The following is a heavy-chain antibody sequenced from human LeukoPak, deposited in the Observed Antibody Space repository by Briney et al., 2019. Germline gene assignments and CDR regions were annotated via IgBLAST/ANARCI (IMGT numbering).Heavy chain of an antibody. CDR1: GYTFTSYG. J-gene: IGHJ4*02. CDR2: ISAYNGNT. V-gene: IGHV1-18*01. D-gene: IGHD3-22*01. Sequence: VASVKVSCKASGYTFTSYGISWVRQAPGQGLEWMGWISAYNGNTNYAQKLQGRVTMTTDTSTSTAYMELRSLRSDDTAVYYCARAIKEYYYDSSGCYHFDYWGQGTLVTVSS. CDR3: ARAIKEYYYDSSGCYHFDY.